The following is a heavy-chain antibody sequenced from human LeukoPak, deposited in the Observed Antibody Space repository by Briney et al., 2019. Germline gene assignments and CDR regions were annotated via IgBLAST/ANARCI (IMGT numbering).Heavy chain of an antibody. V-gene: IGHV4-4*07. CDR2: IYSTGST. CDR1: GGSISSYY. Sequence: SETLSLTCTVSGGSISSYYWSWIRQPAGKGLEWIGRIYSTGSTNYNPSLKSRVTMSVDTSKNRFSLRLRSVTAAGTAVYYCARQIAAAGTAGFDFWGQGALVTVSS. D-gene: IGHD6-13*01. J-gene: IGHJ4*02. CDR3: ARQIAAAGTAGFDF.